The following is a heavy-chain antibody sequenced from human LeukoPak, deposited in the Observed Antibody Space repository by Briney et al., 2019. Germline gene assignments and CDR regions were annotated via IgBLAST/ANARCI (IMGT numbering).Heavy chain of an antibody. CDR2: IKTDGTNT. Sequence: GGSLRLSCAASGFTFSRYWMHWVRHAPGEGLVWVSRIKTDGTNTSNADSVKGRFTISRDNAKSTLYLQMNSLKVEDTAVYYCVADLGDYADFWGQGTLVTVSS. CDR1: GFTFSRYW. V-gene: IGHV3-74*01. J-gene: IGHJ4*02. CDR3: VADLGDYADF.